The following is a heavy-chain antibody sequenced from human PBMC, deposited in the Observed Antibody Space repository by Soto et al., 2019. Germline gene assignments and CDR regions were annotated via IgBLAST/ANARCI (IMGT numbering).Heavy chain of an antibody. V-gene: IGHV1-46*01. J-gene: IGHJ3*02. CDR3: RTGTPVTTGRIAVAGTGAGAFDI. CDR2: INPSAGST. D-gene: IGHD6-19*01. Sequence: QVQLVQSGAEVKKPGASVKVSCKASGYTFTSYYMHWVRQAPGQGLEWMGIINPSAGSTSYAQKFQGRVTMTRATSTSTVYMELSSLRSEDTAVYYCRTGTPVTTGRIAVAGTGAGAFDIWGQGTMVTVSS. CDR1: GYTFTSYY.